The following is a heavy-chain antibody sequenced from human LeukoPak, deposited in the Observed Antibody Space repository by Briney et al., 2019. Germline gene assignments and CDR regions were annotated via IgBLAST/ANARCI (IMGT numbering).Heavy chain of an antibody. V-gene: IGHV3-30-3*02. CDR2: ISYDGRQN. CDR3: AKDMESLLLWFGERYYFDY. D-gene: IGHD3-10*01. Sequence: GGSLRLSCAASGFTFSTYAMNWVRQAPGKGLEWVAVISYDGRQNYYADSVKGRFTISRDNSKNTLYLQMNSLRAEDTAVYYCAKDMESLLLWFGERYYFDYWGQGTLVTVSS. CDR1: GFTFSTYA. J-gene: IGHJ4*02.